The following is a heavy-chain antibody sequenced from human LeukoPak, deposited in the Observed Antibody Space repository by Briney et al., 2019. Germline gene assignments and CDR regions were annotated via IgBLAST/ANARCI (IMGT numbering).Heavy chain of an antibody. CDR3: ARHYYDSSGSHAFDI. CDR1: GFTFSSYG. D-gene: IGHD3-22*01. V-gene: IGHV3-30*03. CDR2: ISYDGSNK. J-gene: IGHJ3*02. Sequence: PGGSLRLSCAASGFTFSSYGMHWVRQAPGKGLEWVAVISYDGSNKYYADSVKGRFTISRDNSKNTLYLQMNSLRAEDTAVYYCARHYYDSSGSHAFDIWGQGTMVTVSS.